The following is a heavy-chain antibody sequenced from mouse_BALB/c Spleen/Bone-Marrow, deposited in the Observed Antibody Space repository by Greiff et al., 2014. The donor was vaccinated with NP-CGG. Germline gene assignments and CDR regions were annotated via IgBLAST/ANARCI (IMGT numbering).Heavy chain of an antibody. CDR3: ARWLLRYYAMDD. Sequence: VHLVESGAELVKPGASVKLSCKASGYTFTSYWMHWVKQRPGQGLEWIGEIDPSDSYTNYNQKFKGKATLTVDKSSSTAYMQLSSLTSEDSAVYFCARWLLRYYAMDDWGQGTSVTVSS. D-gene: IGHD2-3*01. CDR2: IDPSDSYT. J-gene: IGHJ4*01. V-gene: IGHV1-69*02. CDR1: GYTFTSYW.